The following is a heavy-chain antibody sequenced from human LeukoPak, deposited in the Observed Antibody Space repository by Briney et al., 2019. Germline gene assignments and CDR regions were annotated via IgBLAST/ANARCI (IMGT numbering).Heavy chain of an antibody. V-gene: IGHV1-46*01. CDR3: TTSRAVDTAMAAFDY. CDR1: GYTFTSYY. CDR2: INPSGGST. D-gene: IGHD5-18*01. J-gene: IGHJ4*02. Sequence: ASVKVSCKASGYTFTSYYMHWVRQAPGQGLEWMGIINPSGGSTSYAQKFQGRVTMTRDTSTSTVYMELSSLRSEDTAVYYCTTSRAVDTAMAAFDYWGQGTLVTVSS.